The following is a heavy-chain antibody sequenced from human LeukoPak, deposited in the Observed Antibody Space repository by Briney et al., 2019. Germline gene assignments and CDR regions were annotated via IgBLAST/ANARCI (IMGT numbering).Heavy chain of an antibody. CDR3: ARVSYYYDSSGPCYFDY. J-gene: IGHJ4*02. V-gene: IGHV1-18*01. CDR1: GYTFTSYG. Sequence: ASVKVSCKASGYTFTSYGISWVRQAPGQGLEWMGWISTYNGNTNYAQKLQGRVTMTTDTSTNTASTAYMELRSLRSDDTAVYYCARVSYYYDSSGPCYFDYWGQGTLVTVSS. CDR2: ISTYNGNT. D-gene: IGHD3-22*01.